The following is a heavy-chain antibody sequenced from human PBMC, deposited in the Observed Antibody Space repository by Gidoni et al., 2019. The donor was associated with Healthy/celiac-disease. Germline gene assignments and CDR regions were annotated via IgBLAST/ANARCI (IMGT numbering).Heavy chain of an antibody. CDR1: GGSISSYY. CDR3: ARTTDSSSWEIDY. CDR2: IYYSGST. J-gene: IGHJ4*02. D-gene: IGHD6-13*01. Sequence: QVQLQESGPGLVKPSEPLSLTCTVSGGSISSYYWSWIRQPPGKGLEWIGYIYYSGSTNYNPSLKSRVNISVDTSKNQFSLKLSSVTAADTAVYDCARTTDSSSWEIDYWGQGTLVTVSS. V-gene: IGHV4-59*01.